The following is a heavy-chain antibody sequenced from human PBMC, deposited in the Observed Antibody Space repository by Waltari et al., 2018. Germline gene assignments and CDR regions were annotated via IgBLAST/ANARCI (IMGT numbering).Heavy chain of an antibody. J-gene: IGHJ5*02. CDR1: GFTFGDYA. CDR3: TRDPLPEWLSPYNWFDP. V-gene: IGHV3-49*04. Sequence: EVQLVESGGGLVQPGRSLRLSCTASGFTFGDYAMSWVRQAPGKGLEWVGFIRSKAYGGTTEYAASVKGRFTISRDDAKSIAYLQMNSLKTEDTAVYYCTRDPLPEWLSPYNWFDPWGQGTLVTVSS. CDR2: IRSKAYGGTT. D-gene: IGHD3-3*01.